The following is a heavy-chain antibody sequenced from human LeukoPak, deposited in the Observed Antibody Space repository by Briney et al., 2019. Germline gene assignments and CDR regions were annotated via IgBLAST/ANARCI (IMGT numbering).Heavy chain of an antibody. V-gene: IGHV3-11*01. CDR3: ARSAVGATLH. CDR2: ISSSGNTR. CDR1: GFTFCYYY. D-gene: IGHD1-26*01. Sequence: GGSLRLSCAASGFTFCYYYMSWIRQAPAKGLEWVSHISSSGNTRYYADSVKGRFTISRDNAKNSPYLQMNSLRAEDTAVYYCARSAVGATLHWGQGTLVTVSS. J-gene: IGHJ4*02.